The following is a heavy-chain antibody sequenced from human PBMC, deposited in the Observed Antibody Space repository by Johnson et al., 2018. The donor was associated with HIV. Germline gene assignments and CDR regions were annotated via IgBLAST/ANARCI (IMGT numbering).Heavy chain of an antibody. CDR1: GFTFSSYA. Sequence: QMLLVESGGDVVQPGRSLRLSCTASGFTFSSYALHWVRQAPGTGLEWVAVLSYDGSNKFYADSVQGRFTISRDNSKNSLYLQMSSLRVEDTAVYYCARGSGVGAFDIWGQGTMVTVSS. V-gene: IGHV3-30-3*01. CDR2: LSYDGSNK. D-gene: IGHD7-27*01. CDR3: ARGSGVGAFDI. J-gene: IGHJ3*02.